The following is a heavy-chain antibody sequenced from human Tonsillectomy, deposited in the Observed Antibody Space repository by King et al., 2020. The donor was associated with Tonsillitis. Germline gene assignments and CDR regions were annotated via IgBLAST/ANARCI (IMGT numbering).Heavy chain of an antibody. J-gene: IGHJ4*02. D-gene: IGHD5-18*01. V-gene: IGHV4-59*01. CDR1: GGSISSYY. CDR2: IYYSGST. CDR3: ARGDEKQLWSLFYFDY. Sequence: QLQESGPGLVKPSETLSLTCTVSGGSISSYYWSWIRQPPGKGLEWIGYIYYSGSTNYNPSLKSRVTISVDTSKNQFSLKLSSVTAADTAMYYCARGDEKQLWSLFYFDYWGQGTLVTVSS.